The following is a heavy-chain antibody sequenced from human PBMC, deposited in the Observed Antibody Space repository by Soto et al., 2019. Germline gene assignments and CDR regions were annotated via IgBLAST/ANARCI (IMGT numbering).Heavy chain of an antibody. D-gene: IGHD3-3*01. J-gene: IGHJ4*02. CDR2: INAGNGNT. CDR1: GYTFTSYA. CDR3: ARSGGGRITIFGVGSLGLGY. V-gene: IGHV1-3*01. Sequence: QVQLVQSGAEVKKPGASVKVSCKASGYTFTSYAMHWVRQAPGQRREWMGWINAGNGNTKYSQKFQGRVTITRDTSASTAYMELSSLRSEDTAVYYCARSGGGRITIFGVGSLGLGYWGQGTLVTVSS.